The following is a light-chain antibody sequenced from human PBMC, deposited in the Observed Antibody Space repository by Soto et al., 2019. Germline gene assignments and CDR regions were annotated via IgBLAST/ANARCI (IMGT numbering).Light chain of an antibody. V-gene: IGLV4-69*01. J-gene: IGLJ1*01. CDR3: QTWGTGIHV. CDR2: LNSDGSH. Sequence: QPVLTQSPSASASQGASVKLTCTLSSGHSSYAIAWHQQQPEKGPRYLMKLNSDGSHSKGDGIPDRFSGSSSGAERYLIISSLQSEDEAVYYCQTWGTGIHVFGTGTKLTVL. CDR1: SGHSSYA.